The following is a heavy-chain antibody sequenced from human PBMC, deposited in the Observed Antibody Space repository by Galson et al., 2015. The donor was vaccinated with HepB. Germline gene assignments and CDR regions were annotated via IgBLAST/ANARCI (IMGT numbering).Heavy chain of an antibody. D-gene: IGHD6-19*01. CDR1: GFTVSSNY. Sequence: SLRLSCAASGFTVSSNYMSWVRQAPGKGLEWVSVIYSGGSTYYADSVKGRFTISRDNSKNTLYLQMNSLRAEDTAVYYCARESVRYSSGWYYFDYWGQGTLVTVSS. J-gene: IGHJ4*02. CDR2: IYSGGST. CDR3: ARESVRYSSGWYYFDY. V-gene: IGHV3-66*01.